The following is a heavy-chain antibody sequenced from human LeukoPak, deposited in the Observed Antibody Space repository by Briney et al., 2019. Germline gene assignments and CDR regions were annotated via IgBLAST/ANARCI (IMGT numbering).Heavy chain of an antibody. V-gene: IGHV4-30-2*01. Sequence: PSETLSLTCAVSGGSISSGGYSWSWIRQPPGKGLEWIGYIYHSGSTYYNPSLKSRVTISVDRSKNQFSLKLSSVTAADTAVYYCARSDDYGAPNWFDPWGQGTLVTVSS. CDR2: IYHSGST. J-gene: IGHJ5*02. CDR1: GGSISSGGYS. CDR3: ARSDDYGAPNWFDP. D-gene: IGHD4-17*01.